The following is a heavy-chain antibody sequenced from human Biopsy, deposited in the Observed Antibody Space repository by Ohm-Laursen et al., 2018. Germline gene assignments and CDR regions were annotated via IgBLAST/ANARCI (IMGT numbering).Heavy chain of an antibody. D-gene: IGHD1-26*01. V-gene: IGHV4-59*01. CDR1: GGSMTGYG. CDR2: IYYSGGT. Sequence: GTLSLTCIVSGGSMTGYGWSWIRLAPGKGLEWIGYIYYSGGTKYNPSLASRVTFSVDMSKSQFSLKLYSVTAADTAVYYCARVEAGTYDALDIWGQGTLVAVSA. CDR3: ARVEAGTYDALDI. J-gene: IGHJ3*02.